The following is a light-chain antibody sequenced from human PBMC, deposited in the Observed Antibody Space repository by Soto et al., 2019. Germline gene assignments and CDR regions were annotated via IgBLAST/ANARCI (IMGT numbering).Light chain of an antibody. CDR1: SSNIGAGYD. Sequence: QSVLTQPPSVSGAPGQRVTISCTGSSSNIGAGYDVHWYQQLPGTAPKLLIDANINRPSGVPDRFSGSKSGTSASLAITGLQAEDEADYFCHSYDISLSGSVFGCGTKVTVL. CDR3: HSYDISLSGSV. CDR2: ANI. V-gene: IGLV1-40*01. J-gene: IGLJ1*01.